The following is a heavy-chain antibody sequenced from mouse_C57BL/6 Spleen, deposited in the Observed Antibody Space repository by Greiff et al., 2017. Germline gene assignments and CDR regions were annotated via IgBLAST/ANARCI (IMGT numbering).Heavy chain of an antibody. CDR2: IDPSDSET. Sequence: QVQLQQPGAELVRPGSSVKLSCKASGYTFTSYWMHWVKQRPIQGLEWIGNIDPSDSETHSNQKFKDKATLTVDKSSSTAYMQLSSLTSEDSAVYYCARRVLNRGYAMDYWGQGTSVTVSS. J-gene: IGHJ4*01. CDR1: GYTFTSYW. D-gene: IGHD1-3*01. CDR3: ARRVLNRGYAMDY. V-gene: IGHV1-52*01.